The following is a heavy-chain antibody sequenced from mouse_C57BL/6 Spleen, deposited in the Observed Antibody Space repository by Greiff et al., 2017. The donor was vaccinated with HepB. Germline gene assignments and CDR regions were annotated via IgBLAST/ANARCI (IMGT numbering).Heavy chain of an antibody. V-gene: IGHV1-76*01. J-gene: IGHJ2*01. CDR3: ARGGTGAFFDY. D-gene: IGHD3-3*01. CDR1: GYTFTDYY. Sequence: VQLVESGAELVRPGASVKLSCKASGYTFTDYYINWVKQRPGQGLEWIARIYPGSGNTYYNEKFKGKATLTAEKSSSTAYMQLSSLTSEDSAVYFCARGGTGAFFDYWGQGTTLTVSS. CDR2: IYPGSGNT.